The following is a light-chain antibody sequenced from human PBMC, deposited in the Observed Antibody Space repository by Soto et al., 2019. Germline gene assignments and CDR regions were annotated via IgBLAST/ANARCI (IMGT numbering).Light chain of an antibody. CDR1: QSINIY. CDR2: VAS. CDR3: QQSFSTPQT. Sequence: DIQMTQSPSSLSASVGDSVTITCRASQSINIYLSWYQQKPGKAPKLLTNVASTLQGGVPSRFSGSGSGTDFTLAISSLQTEDSATYYCQQSFSTPQTFGGGTRVEIK. V-gene: IGKV1-39*01. J-gene: IGKJ4*01.